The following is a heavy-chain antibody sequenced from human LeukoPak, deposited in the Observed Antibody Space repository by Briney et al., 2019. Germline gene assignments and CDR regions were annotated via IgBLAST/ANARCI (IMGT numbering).Heavy chain of an antibody. CDR1: GNYW. J-gene: IGHJ4*02. CDR3: VSFYETY. V-gene: IGHV3-74*01. D-gene: IGHD2/OR15-2a*01. Sequence: GGSLRLSCEASGNYWMHWVRQAPGKGLVWVSHINSDGSWTSYADSVKGRFTISKDNAKNTVYLQMNSLRAEDTAVYYCVSFYETYWGRGTLVTVPS. CDR2: INSDGSWT.